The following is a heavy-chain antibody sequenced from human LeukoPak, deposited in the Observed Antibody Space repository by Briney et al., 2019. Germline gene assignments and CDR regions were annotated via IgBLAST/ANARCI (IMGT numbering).Heavy chain of an antibody. CDR2: IYSSGTT. CDR3: ARVAAAYDWYFDL. CDR1: GASISGSY. J-gene: IGHJ2*01. Sequence: SETLSLTCTVSGASISGSYWNWIRQPPGMGLEWIGYIYSSGTTNYNPSLKSRVTISVDTSKNQFSLKLSSVTAADTAVYYCARVAAAYDWYFDLWGRGTLVTVSS. D-gene: IGHD6-13*01. V-gene: IGHV4-59*01.